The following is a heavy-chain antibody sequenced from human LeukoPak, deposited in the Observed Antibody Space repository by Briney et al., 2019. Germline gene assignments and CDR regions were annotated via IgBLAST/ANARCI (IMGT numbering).Heavy chain of an antibody. J-gene: IGHJ3*02. CDR3: ARVATVTQAFDI. D-gene: IGHD4-17*01. CDR1: GGSISSYY. Sequence: SETLSLTCTVSGGSISSYYWSWIRQPPGKGLEWIGYIYYSGSTNYNPSLKSRVTMSVDTSKNQFSLKLSSVTAADTAVYYCARVATVTQAFDIWAKGQWSPSLQ. CDR2: IYYSGST. V-gene: IGHV4-59*12.